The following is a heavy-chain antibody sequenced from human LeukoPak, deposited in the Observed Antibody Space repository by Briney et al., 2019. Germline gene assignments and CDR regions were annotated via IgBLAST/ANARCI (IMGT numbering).Heavy chain of an antibody. Sequence: SETLSLTCTVSGGSLSSYYWSWIRQPPGKGLEWIGYIYYSGSTNYNPSLKSRVTISVDTSKNQFSLKLSSVTAADTAVYYRARVGITMVRGVIITDNWFDHWGQGTLVTVSS. J-gene: IGHJ5*02. D-gene: IGHD3-10*01. CDR1: GGSLSSYY. V-gene: IGHV4-59*01. CDR3: ARVGITMVRGVIITDNWFDH. CDR2: IYYSGST.